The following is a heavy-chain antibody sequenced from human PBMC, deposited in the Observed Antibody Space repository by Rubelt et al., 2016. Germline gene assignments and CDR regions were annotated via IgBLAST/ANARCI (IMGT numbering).Heavy chain of an antibody. D-gene: IGHD3-22*01. Sequence: QVQLVQSGAEVKKPGASVKVSCKASGYTFTSYGISWVRQAPGQGLEWMGWINPNSGGTNYAQKVRGRGTWTRDTSISTAYRELSRLRSDDTAVYYCARFAIGGHSSGYLFDYWGQGTLVTVSS. CDR1: GYTFTSYG. CDR3: ARFAIGGHSSGYLFDY. V-gene: IGHV1-2*02. J-gene: IGHJ4*02. CDR2: INPNSGGT.